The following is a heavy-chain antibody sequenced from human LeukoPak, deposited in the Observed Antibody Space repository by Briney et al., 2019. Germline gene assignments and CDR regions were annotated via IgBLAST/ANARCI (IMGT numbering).Heavy chain of an antibody. V-gene: IGHV3-21*04. CDR1: GFTFSSYS. Sequence: PGGSLRLSCVASGFTFSSYSMNWIRQAPGKGLEWVASISSRGNYRYYGDSVKGRFTVSRDNAENSLSLQMNSLRAEDTAVYYCAKARYYGLTDCYMDVWGKGTTVTVSS. CDR2: ISSRGNYR. D-gene: IGHD3-10*01. J-gene: IGHJ6*03. CDR3: AKARYYGLTDCYMDV.